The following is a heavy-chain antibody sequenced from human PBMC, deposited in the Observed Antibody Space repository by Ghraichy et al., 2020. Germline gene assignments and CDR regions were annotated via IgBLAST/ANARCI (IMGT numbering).Heavy chain of an antibody. CDR3: ARMTTPYYYGMDV. V-gene: IGHV4-30-4*07. D-gene: IGHD4-17*01. Sequence: SETLSLTCAVSGGSISSGGYSWSWIRQPPGKGLEWIGYIYYSGSTYYNPSLKSRVTISVDTSKNQFSLKLSSVTAADTAVYYCARMTTPYYYGMDVWGQGTTVTVSS. J-gene: IGHJ6*02. CDR1: GGSISSGGYS. CDR2: IYYSGST.